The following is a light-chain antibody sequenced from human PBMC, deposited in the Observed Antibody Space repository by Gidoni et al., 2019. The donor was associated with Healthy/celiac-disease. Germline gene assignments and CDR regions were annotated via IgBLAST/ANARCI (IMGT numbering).Light chain of an antibody. V-gene: IGKV1-8*01. Sequence: AIRMTQSPSSFSASTGDRVTITCRASQGISSYLDWYQQKPGKAPKLLIYAASNLQSGVPSRFSGSGSGTDFTLTISCLQSEDFATYYCQQYDSYPQTFGQGTKVEIK. CDR3: QQYDSYPQT. CDR2: AAS. J-gene: IGKJ1*01. CDR1: QGISSY.